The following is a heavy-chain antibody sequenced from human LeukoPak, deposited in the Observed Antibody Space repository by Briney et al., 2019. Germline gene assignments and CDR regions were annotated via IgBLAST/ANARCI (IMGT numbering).Heavy chain of an antibody. CDR2: ISGYNGNT. Sequence: ASVKVSCKASGYTFTNYGISWVRQAPGQGLEWMGWISGYNGNTNYAQELQGRVTMTTDTSTNTAYMELRSLRSDDTAVYYCARRRIEAGTDAFDIWGQGTMVTVSS. V-gene: IGHV1-18*01. CDR3: ARRRIEAGTDAFDI. CDR1: GYTFTNYG. D-gene: IGHD6-19*01. J-gene: IGHJ3*02.